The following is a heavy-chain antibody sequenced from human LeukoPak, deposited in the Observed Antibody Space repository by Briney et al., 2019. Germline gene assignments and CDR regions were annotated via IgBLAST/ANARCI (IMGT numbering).Heavy chain of an antibody. CDR1: GGSISSGGYY. J-gene: IGHJ4*02. Sequence: PSQTLSLTCTVSGGSISSGGYYWSWIRQHPGKGLEWIGYIYYSGSTYYNPSLKSRVTISVDTSKNQFSLKLSSVTAADTAVYYCARAQYSGSCFDYWGQGTLVTVSS. CDR2: IYYSGST. CDR3: ARAQYSGSCFDY. D-gene: IGHD1-26*01. V-gene: IGHV4-31*03.